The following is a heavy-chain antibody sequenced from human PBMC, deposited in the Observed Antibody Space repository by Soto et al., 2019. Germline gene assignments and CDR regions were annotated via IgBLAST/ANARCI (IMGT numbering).Heavy chain of an antibody. CDR2: IYYSGST. D-gene: IGHD6-13*01. V-gene: IGHV4-39*01. Sequence: SETLSLTCTVSGGSISSYYWSWIRQPPGKGLEWIGSIYYSGSTYYNPSLKSRVTISVDTSKNQFSLKLSSVTAADTAVYYCARPGIAAAGGYYYYGMDVWGQGTTVTVSS. CDR3: ARPGIAAAGGYYYYGMDV. J-gene: IGHJ6*02. CDR1: GGSISSYY.